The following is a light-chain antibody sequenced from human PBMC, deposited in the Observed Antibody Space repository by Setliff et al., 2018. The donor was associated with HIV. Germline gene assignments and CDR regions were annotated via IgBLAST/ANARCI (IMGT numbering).Light chain of an antibody. CDR3: QSYDSSNHVI. V-gene: IGLV6-57*01. Sequence: NFMLTQPHSVSESPGKTVTISCTRSSGNIATNYVQWYQQRPCSSPTTVIYEDSQRPSGVPDRFSGSIDSSSNSASLTISGLKADDEADYFCQSYDSSNHVIFGGGTKVTVL. CDR2: EDS. J-gene: IGLJ2*01. CDR1: SGNIATNY.